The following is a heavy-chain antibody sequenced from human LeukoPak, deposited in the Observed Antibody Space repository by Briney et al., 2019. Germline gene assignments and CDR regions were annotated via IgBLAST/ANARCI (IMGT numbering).Heavy chain of an antibody. CDR1: GYTFTSYA. D-gene: IGHD6-13*01. CDR3: AREASSIPLGY. Sequence: EASVKVSCKASGYTFTSYAMHWVRQAPGQRLEWMGWINGGNGNTKYSQKFQGRVTITRDTSASTAYMELSSLRSEDTAVYYCAREASSIPLGYWGQGTLVTVSS. J-gene: IGHJ4*02. V-gene: IGHV1-3*01. CDR2: INGGNGNT.